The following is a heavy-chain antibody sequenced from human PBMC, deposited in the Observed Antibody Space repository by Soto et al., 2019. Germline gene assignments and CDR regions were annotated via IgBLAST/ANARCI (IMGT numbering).Heavy chain of an antibody. J-gene: IGHJ4*02. D-gene: IGHD3-16*01. Sequence: QVLLQPWGAGLLKPSETLSRTCAVYGGSFSGYYWSWIRQPPGKGLEWIGEINHSGSTNYNPSLKSRVTISVDTSKNQFSLKLNSVTAADTAVYYCARGDLMNDFWGQGTLVTVSS. V-gene: IGHV4-34*01. CDR2: INHSGST. CDR3: ARGDLMNDF. CDR1: GGSFSGYY.